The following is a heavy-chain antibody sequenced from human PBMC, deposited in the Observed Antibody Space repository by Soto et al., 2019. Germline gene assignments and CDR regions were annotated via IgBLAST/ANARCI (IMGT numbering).Heavy chain of an antibody. V-gene: IGHV3-23*01. D-gene: IGHD3-22*01. CDR3: ATAYYDSRGFQDR. CDR2: IGTRGTI. Sequence: PGGSLRLSCAASGFSFSAYAMSWVRQPPGKGLDWVSTIGTRGTISYADSVKGRFTISRDNSKNTLYLQVNSLRAEDTATYYCATAYYDSRGFQDRWGQGTLVTVSS. J-gene: IGHJ5*02. CDR1: GFSFSAYA.